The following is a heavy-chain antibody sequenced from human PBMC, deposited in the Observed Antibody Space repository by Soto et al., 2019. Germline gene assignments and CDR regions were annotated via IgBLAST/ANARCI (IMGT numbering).Heavy chain of an antibody. Sequence: GGSLRLSCAASGFTFSSYAMSWVRQAPGKGLEWVSAISGSGGSTYYADSVKGRFTISRDNSKNTLYLQMNSLRAEDTAVYYCANGLAPKVGGRSIAARPGGYYGMDVWGQGTTVTVSS. V-gene: IGHV3-23*01. CDR3: ANGLAPKVGGRSIAARPGGYYGMDV. CDR2: ISGSGGST. D-gene: IGHD6-6*01. CDR1: GFTFSSYA. J-gene: IGHJ6*02.